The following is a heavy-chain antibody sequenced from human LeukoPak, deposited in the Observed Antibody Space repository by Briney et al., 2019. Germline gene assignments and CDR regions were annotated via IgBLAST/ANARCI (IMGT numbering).Heavy chain of an antibody. J-gene: IGHJ4*02. CDR1: GYVFTGYY. CDR3: ARAWGSTVTTFFDY. D-gene: IGHD4-17*01. CDR2: INPNSRVT. Sequence: ASVKVSCKASGYVFTGYYMHSVRQAPGQGLEWMGWINPNSRVTNYAPTFQGRVTMTRAASISTAYMALRRLRSDAAAVYYCARAWGSTVTTFFDYWGQGTLVTVSS. V-gene: IGHV1-2*02.